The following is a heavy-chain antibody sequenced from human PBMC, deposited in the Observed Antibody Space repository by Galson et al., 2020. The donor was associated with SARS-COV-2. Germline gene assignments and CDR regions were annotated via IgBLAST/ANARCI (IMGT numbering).Heavy chain of an antibody. CDR1: GGSISSYY. D-gene: IGHD3-3*01. CDR2: IHYSGST. CDR3: ARLRRITIFGVVIIDAFDI. V-gene: IGHV4-59*08. J-gene: IGHJ3*02. Sequence: SETLSLTCTVSGGSISSYYWSWIRQPPGKGLEWIGYIHYSGSTNYNPSLKSRVTISVDTSKNQFSLKLSSVTAADTAVYYCARLRRITIFGVVIIDAFDIWGQGKMVTVSS.